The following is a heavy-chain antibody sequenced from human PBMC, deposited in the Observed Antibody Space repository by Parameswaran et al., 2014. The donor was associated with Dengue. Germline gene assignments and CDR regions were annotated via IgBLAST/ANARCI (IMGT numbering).Heavy chain of an antibody. CDR2: INAGNGNT. CDR3: ARGSPRDASYGYVYDY. J-gene: IGHJ4*02. Sequence: WVRQAPGQRLEWMGWINAGNGNTKYSQKFQGRVTITRDTSASTAYMELSSLRSEDTAVYYCARGSPRDASYGYVYDYWGQGTLVTVSS. D-gene: IGHD5-18*01. V-gene: IGHV1-3*01.